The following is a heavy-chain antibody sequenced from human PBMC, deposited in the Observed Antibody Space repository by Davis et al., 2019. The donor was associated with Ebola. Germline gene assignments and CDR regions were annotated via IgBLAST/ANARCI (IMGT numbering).Heavy chain of an antibody. CDR2: IYYSGST. CDR1: GGSISSSSYY. V-gene: IGHV4-61*05. D-gene: IGHD3-3*01. J-gene: IGHJ5*02. CDR3: ARQDYDFWSGYYGSNWFDP. Sequence: MPGGSLRLSCTVSGGSISSSSYYWGWIRQPPGKGLEWIGYIYYSGSTNYNPSLKSRVTISVDTSKNQFSLKLSSVTAADTAVYYCARQDYDFWSGYYGSNWFDPWGQGTLVTVSS.